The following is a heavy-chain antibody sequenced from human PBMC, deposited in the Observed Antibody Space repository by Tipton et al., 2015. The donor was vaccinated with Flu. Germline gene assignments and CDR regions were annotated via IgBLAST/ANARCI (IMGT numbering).Heavy chain of an antibody. CDR2: IYHSGST. CDR1: GYSISSGFY. CDR3: ARGDGYNFDY. J-gene: IGHJ4*02. V-gene: IGHV4-38-2*02. D-gene: IGHD5-24*01. Sequence: TLSLTCTVSGYSISSGFYWGWIRQSPGKGLEWIGNIYHSGSTFYNPSLKSRVTISVDTSKNQFSLKLSSVTAADTAVYYCARGDGYNFDYWGQGTLATVSS.